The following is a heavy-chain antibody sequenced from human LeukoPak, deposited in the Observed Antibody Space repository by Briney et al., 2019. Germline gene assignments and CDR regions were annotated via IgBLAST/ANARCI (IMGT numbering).Heavy chain of an antibody. CDR3: ARAAIAAAGIYYYMDV. J-gene: IGHJ6*03. CDR1: GFTFSSYS. Sequence: GGSLRLSRAASGFTFSSYSMNWVRQAPGKGLEWVSFISTSSSYIHNADSVKGRFTISRHNAKNSLYLQMNSLRAEDTAVYYCARAAIAAAGIYYYMDVWGKGTTVTVSS. D-gene: IGHD6-13*01. CDR2: ISTSSSYI. V-gene: IGHV3-21*01.